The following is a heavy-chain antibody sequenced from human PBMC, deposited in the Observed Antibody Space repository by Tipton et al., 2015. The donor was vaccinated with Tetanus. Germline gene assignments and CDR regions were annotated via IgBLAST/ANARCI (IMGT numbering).Heavy chain of an antibody. D-gene: IGHD3-10*01. J-gene: IGHJ5*02. CDR1: GYSFSGYW. Sequence: QSGAEVKKAGESLKISCKGSGYSFSGYWIGWVRQMPGKGLEWMAIIYPDGFEPRYSPPFQGHVTISVDKSINTAYLQWDSLKASDTAIYFCARLPKHYSASGSTWGQGTLVTVSS. CDR3: ARLPKHYSASGST. V-gene: IGHV5-51*01. CDR2: IYPDGFEP.